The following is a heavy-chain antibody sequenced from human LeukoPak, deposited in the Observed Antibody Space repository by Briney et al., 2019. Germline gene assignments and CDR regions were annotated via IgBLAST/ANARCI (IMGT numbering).Heavy chain of an antibody. J-gene: IGHJ4*02. CDR1: GFTFHDYA. V-gene: IGHV3-9*01. D-gene: IGHD6-19*01. CDR2: ITWNSGTI. CDR3: AKDMRQWLAPPHFDY. Sequence: GRSLRLSCAASGFTFHDYAMHWVRQAPGKGLEWVSGITWNSGTIGYADSVKDRFTISRDNGKNSLYLQMNSLRPEDTALYYRAKDMRQWLAPPHFDYWGQGALVTVSS.